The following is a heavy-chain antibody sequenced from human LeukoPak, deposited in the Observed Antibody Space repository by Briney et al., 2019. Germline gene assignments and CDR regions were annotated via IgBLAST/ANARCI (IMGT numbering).Heavy chain of an antibody. Sequence: PGGSLRLSCAASGFTFSSYAMHWVRQAPGKGLEWVAVISYDGSNKYYADSVKGRFTISRDNSKNTLYLQMNSLRAEDTAVYYCARPTYSNYASLDYWGQGTLVTVSS. CDR1: GFTFSSYA. V-gene: IGHV3-30*04. CDR3: ARPTYSNYASLDY. D-gene: IGHD4-11*01. J-gene: IGHJ4*02. CDR2: ISYDGSNK.